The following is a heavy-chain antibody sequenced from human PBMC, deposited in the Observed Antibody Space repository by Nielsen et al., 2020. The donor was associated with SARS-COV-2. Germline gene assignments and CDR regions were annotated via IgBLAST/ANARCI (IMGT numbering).Heavy chain of an antibody. J-gene: IGHJ4*02. Sequence: SETLSLTCTVSGGSISSDYWSWFRQPAGKGLEWIGRIYTSGNSNYNPSLKSRVTMSVDRSKNQFSLKLNSLTAADTAVYYCATPRQAQRLGELSFFDYWGQGTLVTVSS. CDR1: GGSISSDY. D-gene: IGHD3-16*02. V-gene: IGHV4-4*07. CDR3: ATPRQAQRLGELSFFDY. CDR2: IYTSGNS.